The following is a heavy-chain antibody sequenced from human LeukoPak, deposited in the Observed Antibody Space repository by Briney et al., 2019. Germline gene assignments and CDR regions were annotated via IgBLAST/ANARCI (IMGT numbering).Heavy chain of an antibody. J-gene: IGHJ4*02. CDR3: AKDPFAMVRGVIDY. CDR2: ISGSGGST. CDR1: GFTFSSDA. Sequence: GGSLRLSCAASGFTFSSDAMSWVRQAPGKGLEWVSAISGSGGSTYYADSVKGRFTISRDNSKNTLYLQMNSLRAEDTAVYYCAKDPFAMVRGVIDYWGQGTLVTVSS. D-gene: IGHD3-10*01. V-gene: IGHV3-23*01.